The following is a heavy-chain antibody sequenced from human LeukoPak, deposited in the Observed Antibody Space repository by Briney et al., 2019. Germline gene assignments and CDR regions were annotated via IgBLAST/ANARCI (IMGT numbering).Heavy chain of an antibody. Sequence: GGSLRLSCAASEFSVGSNYMTWVRQAPGKGLEWVSLIYSGGSTYYADSVKGRFTISRDNSKNTLYLQMNSLRAEDTAVYYCAKNRYSGSYYVDYFDYWGQGTLVTVSS. D-gene: IGHD1-26*01. V-gene: IGHV3-66*01. CDR2: IYSGGST. CDR3: AKNRYSGSYYVDYFDY. J-gene: IGHJ4*02. CDR1: EFSVGSNY.